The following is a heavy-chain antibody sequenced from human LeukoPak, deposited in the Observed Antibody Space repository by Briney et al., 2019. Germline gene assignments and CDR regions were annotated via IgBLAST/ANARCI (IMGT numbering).Heavy chain of an antibody. V-gene: IGHV3-66*02. CDR1: GFTVTDNY. J-gene: IGHJ4*02. D-gene: IGHD6-13*01. CDR3: ARGPTLYSSTWYFDY. Sequence: GGSLRLSCAASGFTVTDNYMSWVRQAPGMGLEWVSLIYSGDSTFYAVSVKGRFTISRDSSKNTLYLQMNSLRPEDTAVYYCARGPTLYSSTWYFDYWGQGTLVTVSS. CDR2: IYSGDST.